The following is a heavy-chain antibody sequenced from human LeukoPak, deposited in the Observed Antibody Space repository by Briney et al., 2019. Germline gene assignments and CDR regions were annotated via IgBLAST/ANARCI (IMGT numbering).Heavy chain of an antibody. CDR2: ISSNGGST. CDR3: EKDGYSSGWPYYFDY. Sequence: PGGSPRLACAASGFTFSSYAMHSVRQAPGKVLEYVSAISSNGGSTYYANSVKGRFTISRDNSKNTLYLQMNSLRAEDTAVYYCEKDGYSSGWPYYFDYWGQGTLVTVSS. V-gene: IGHV3-64*01. D-gene: IGHD6-19*01. J-gene: IGHJ4*02. CDR1: GFTFSSYA.